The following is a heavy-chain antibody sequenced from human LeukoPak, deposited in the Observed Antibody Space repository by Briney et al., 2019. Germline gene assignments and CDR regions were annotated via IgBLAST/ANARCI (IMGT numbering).Heavy chain of an antibody. V-gene: IGHV3-30*04. D-gene: IGHD6-19*01. CDR2: ISYDGSNK. CDR1: GFTFSSYA. J-gene: IGHJ3*02. CDR3: ARDQVGGIAVAGDAFDI. Sequence: GGSLRLSCAASGFTFSSYAMHWVRQAPGKGLEWVAVISYDGSNKYYADSVKGRFTISRDNSKNTLYLQMNSLRAEDTAVYYCARDQVGGIAVAGDAFDIWGQGTMVTVSS.